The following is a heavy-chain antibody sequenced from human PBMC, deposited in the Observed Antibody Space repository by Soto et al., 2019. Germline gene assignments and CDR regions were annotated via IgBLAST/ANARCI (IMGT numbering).Heavy chain of an antibody. D-gene: IGHD3-22*01. CDR3: ARVIGYYYHMDV. CDR1: GYTFTTYD. Sequence: QVQLVQSGGEVKKPGASVKVSCKASGYTFTTYDLSWVRQAPGQGLEWMGWISAYNGNTNYAQNRQGRVNMTTDTSTSTEHMELRSLRSDDTAVYYCARVIGYYYHMDVWGQGTRVTVSS. V-gene: IGHV1-18*01. CDR2: ISAYNGNT. J-gene: IGHJ6*02.